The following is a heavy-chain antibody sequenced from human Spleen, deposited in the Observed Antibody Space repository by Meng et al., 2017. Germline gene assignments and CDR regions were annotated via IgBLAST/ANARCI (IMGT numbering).Heavy chain of an antibody. D-gene: IGHD6-19*01. Sequence: QVPLQESGPGLVKPSATLSLTCAVSGGSITITKWWNWVRQTPGKGLEWIGEIYHSGSANYNPSLKSRVTMSLDKSKNQFSLKLSSVTAADTAVYYCASYNSGWPQFDSWGQGTLVTVSS. CDR2: IYHSGSA. V-gene: IGHV4-4*02. CDR3: ASYNSGWPQFDS. CDR1: GGSITITKW. J-gene: IGHJ4*02.